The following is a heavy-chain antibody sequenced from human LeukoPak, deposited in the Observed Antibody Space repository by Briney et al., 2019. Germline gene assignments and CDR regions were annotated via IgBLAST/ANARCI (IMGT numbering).Heavy chain of an antibody. CDR1: GFIVSSNH. CDR2: IYINAGTT. CDR3: ARDGSNFYFDY. Sequence: PGGSLRLSCAASGFIVSSNHMNWVRLTPGKGLEWVSIIYINAGTTHYADSVKGRFIISRDNSENTVYLQMNNLRADDSAVYYCARDGSNFYFDYWGQGALVTVSS. V-gene: IGHV3-66*01. D-gene: IGHD5-24*01. J-gene: IGHJ4*02.